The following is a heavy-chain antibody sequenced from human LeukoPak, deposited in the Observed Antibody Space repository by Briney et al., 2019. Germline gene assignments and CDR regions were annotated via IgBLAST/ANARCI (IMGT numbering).Heavy chain of an antibody. V-gene: IGHV3-7*01. CDR2: IKQDGSEK. CDR3: AELGITMIGGV. Sequence: PGGSLRLSCAASGFTFSSYWMSWVRQAPGKGLEWVANIKQDGSEKYYVDSVKGRFTISRDNSKNTLYLQMNSLRAEDTAVYYCAELGITMIGGVWGKGTTVTISS. D-gene: IGHD3-10*02. CDR1: GFTFSSYW. J-gene: IGHJ6*04.